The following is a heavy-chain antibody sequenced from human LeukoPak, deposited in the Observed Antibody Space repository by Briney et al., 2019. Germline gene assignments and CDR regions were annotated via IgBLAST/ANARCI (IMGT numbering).Heavy chain of an antibody. J-gene: IGHJ4*02. CDR2: IGTGNNK. Sequence: GGSLRLSCEASGFTFGNYEMNWVRQAPGKGLEWVSYIGTGNNKHYADSVKGRFTTSRDDAKNSLYLQMNSLRVDDTAIYYCAREKSTCRGDRNDYWGQGTLVTVSS. CDR1: GFTFGNYE. D-gene: IGHD2-21*02. CDR3: AREKSTCRGDRNDY. V-gene: IGHV3-48*03.